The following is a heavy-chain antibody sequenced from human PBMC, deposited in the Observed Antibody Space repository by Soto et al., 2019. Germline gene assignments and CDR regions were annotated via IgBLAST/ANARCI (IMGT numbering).Heavy chain of an antibody. D-gene: IGHD3-22*01. CDR1: GGTFSSYA. CDR3: ARAHPYCYDSSGYPTGGFDY. V-gene: IGHV1-69*01. J-gene: IGHJ4*02. CDR2: IIPIFGTA. Sequence: QVQLVQSGAEVKKPGSSVKVSCKASGGTFSSYAISWVGQAPGQGLEWMGGIIPIFGTANYAQKFQGRVTITADESTSTAYMELSSLRSEETAVYYCARAHPYCYDSSGYPTGGFDYWGQGTLVTVSS.